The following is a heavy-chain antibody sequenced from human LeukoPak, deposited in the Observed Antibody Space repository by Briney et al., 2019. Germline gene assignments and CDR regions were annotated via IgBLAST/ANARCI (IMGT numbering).Heavy chain of an antibody. D-gene: IGHD1-26*01. CDR2: ISYSGST. CDR3: ARVGAYAFDI. V-gene: IGHV4-59*01. CDR1: GGSTSSYY. J-gene: IGHJ3*02. Sequence: PETLSLTCTVSGGSTSSYYWSWIRQPPGKGLEWIGYISYSGSTNYNPSLKSRVTIAVDTSKNQFSLKLSSVTAADTAVYYCARVGAYAFDIWGQGTMVSVSS.